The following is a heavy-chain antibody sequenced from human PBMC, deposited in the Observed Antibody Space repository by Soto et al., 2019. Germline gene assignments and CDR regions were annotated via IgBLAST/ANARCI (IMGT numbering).Heavy chain of an antibody. CDR1: GGSISSYY. J-gene: IGHJ5*02. V-gene: IGHV4-59*08. D-gene: IGHD3-10*01. Sequence: PLETLSLTCTVSGGSISSYYWSWIRQPPGKGLEWIGYIYYSGSTNYNPSLKSRVTISVDTSKNQFSLKLSSVTAADTAVYYCARQYYYGSGSYSWGWFDPWGQGTLVTVSS. CDR3: ARQYYYGSGSYSWGWFDP. CDR2: IYYSGST.